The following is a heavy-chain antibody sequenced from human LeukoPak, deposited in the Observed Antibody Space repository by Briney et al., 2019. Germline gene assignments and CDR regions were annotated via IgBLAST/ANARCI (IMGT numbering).Heavy chain of an antibody. V-gene: IGHV3-30*02. Sequence: PGGSLRLPCAASGFTFSSYGMHWVRQVPGRGLEWVSFMLYDGRNKYYADSVKGRFTISRDNSKNTLYLQMNSLRAEDTAVYYCAILNPPNDYWGQGTLVTVSS. CDR3: AILNPPNDY. CDR1: GFTFSSYG. CDR2: MLYDGRNK. J-gene: IGHJ4*02.